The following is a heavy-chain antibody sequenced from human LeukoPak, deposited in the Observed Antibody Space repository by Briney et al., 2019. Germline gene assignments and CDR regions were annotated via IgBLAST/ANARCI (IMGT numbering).Heavy chain of an antibody. D-gene: IGHD1-26*01. CDR3: ARGFPLWELLLSAFDI. J-gene: IGHJ3*02. Sequence: ASVKVSCKASGYTFTGYYMHWVRQAPGQGLEWMGWINPNSGGTNYAQKFQGRVTMTRDTSISTAYMELSRLRSDDTAVHYCARGFPLWELLLSAFDIWGQGTMVTVSS. CDR2: INPNSGGT. CDR1: GYTFTGYY. V-gene: IGHV1-2*02.